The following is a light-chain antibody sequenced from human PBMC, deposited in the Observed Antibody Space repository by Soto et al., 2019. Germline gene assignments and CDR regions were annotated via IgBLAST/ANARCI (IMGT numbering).Light chain of an antibody. V-gene: IGKV1-39*01. J-gene: IGKJ1*01. Sequence: DIQMTQSPSSLSAYVGDRVTITCRASQSISSYLNWYQQKPGKAPKLLIYAASSLQSGVPSRFSGSGSGTDFTLTISSLQPEDFATYYCQQSYSTLEWTFGQGTKVEIK. CDR3: QQSYSTLEWT. CDR1: QSISSY. CDR2: AAS.